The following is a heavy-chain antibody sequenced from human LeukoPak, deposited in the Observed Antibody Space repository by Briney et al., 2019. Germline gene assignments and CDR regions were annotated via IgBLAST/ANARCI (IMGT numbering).Heavy chain of an antibody. CDR2: VSGSGGST. CDR3: AKDGDLDY. J-gene: IGHJ4*02. Sequence: GGSLRLSCAASRFTFSSYAMSWVRQAPGKGLEWVSAVSGSGGSTYYADSVKGRFSISRDISKNTLYLQMNSLRAEDTAVYYCAKDGDLDYWGQGTLVTVSS. CDR1: RFTFSSYA. V-gene: IGHV3-23*01. D-gene: IGHD7-27*01.